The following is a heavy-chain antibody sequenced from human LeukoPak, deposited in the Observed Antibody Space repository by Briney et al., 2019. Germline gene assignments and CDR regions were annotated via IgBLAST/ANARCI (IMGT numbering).Heavy chain of an antibody. Sequence: QAGGSLRLSCAASGFTVSSNYMSWVRQAPGKGLEWVSVIYSGGSTYYADSVKGRCTISRDNSKNTLYLQVNSLRGEDTAVYYCASGIRAFDNWGQGTLVTVSA. J-gene: IGHJ4*02. D-gene: IGHD1-26*01. V-gene: IGHV3-66*01. CDR3: ASGIRAFDN. CDR2: IYSGGST. CDR1: GFTVSSNY.